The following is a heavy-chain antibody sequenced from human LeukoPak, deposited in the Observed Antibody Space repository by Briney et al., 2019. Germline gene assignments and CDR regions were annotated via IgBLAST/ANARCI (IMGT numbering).Heavy chain of an antibody. CDR1: GGSIGASINSPNW. D-gene: IGHD6-19*01. V-gene: IGHV4-4*02. CDR2: IFHSGST. Sequence: SGTLSLTCAVSGGSIGASINSPNWWSWVRQPPGKGLEWIGEIFHSGSTNYNPSLKSRVTMSVDKSKNQFSLNLTSVTAADTAVYYCASPGGAVAGIGPKPWELLPVGYFDYWGQGTLVTVSS. CDR3: ASPGGAVAGIGPKPWELLPVGYFDY. J-gene: IGHJ4*02.